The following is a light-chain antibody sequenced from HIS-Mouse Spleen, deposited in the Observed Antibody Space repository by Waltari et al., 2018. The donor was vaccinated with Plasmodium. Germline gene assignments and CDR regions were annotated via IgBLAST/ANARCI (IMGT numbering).Light chain of an antibody. V-gene: IGLV2-11*01. CDR3: CSYAGSYTFV. CDR1: SSDVCGYNY. CDR2: DVI. J-gene: IGLJ1*01. Sequence: QSALTQPRSVSGSPGQSVTISCTGTSSDVCGYNYVSWYQQHPGKPPKLLIYDVIKRPSGVPDRFSGSKSGNTASLTISGLQAEDEADYYCCSYAGSYTFVFGTGTKVTVL.